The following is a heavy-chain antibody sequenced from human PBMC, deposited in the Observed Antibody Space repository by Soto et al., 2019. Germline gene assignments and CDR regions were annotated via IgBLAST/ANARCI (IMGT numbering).Heavy chain of an antibody. V-gene: IGHV5-51*01. Sequence: GDSLKISCKGSGYSFTSYWIGWVRQMPGKGLEWMGIIYPGDSDTRYSPSFQGQVTISADKSISTAYLQWSSLKASDTAMYYCARGKTIFGVEYSMDVWGQGTTVTVSS. CDR3: ARGKTIFGVEYSMDV. CDR1: GYSFTSYW. D-gene: IGHD3-3*01. J-gene: IGHJ6*02. CDR2: IYPGDSDT.